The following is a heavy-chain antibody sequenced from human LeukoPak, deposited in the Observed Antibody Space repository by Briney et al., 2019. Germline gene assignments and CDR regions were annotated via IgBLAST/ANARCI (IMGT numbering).Heavy chain of an antibody. CDR2: IYSGGNT. CDR1: GLTVSSNC. D-gene: IGHD3-22*01. V-gene: IGHV3-53*01. Sequence: QSGGSLRLSCAASGLTVSSNCMSWVRKAPGKVLEWVSFIYSGGNTYYADSVKGRFTISRDNSKNTVHLQMNSLRAEDTAMYYCARRAGDYSHPYDYWGQGTLVTVSS. J-gene: IGHJ4*02. CDR3: ARRAGDYSHPYDY.